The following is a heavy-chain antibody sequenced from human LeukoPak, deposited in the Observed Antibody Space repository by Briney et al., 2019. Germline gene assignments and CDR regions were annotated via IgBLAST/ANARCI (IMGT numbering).Heavy chain of an antibody. J-gene: IGHJ4*02. D-gene: IGHD5-18*01. V-gene: IGHV5-51*01. CDR3: ARHNGAGIQQWLSPDY. CDR1: GYSFSTYW. CDR2: LYPGDSDT. Sequence: HGESLKICCKGSGYSFSTYWSGCVRQMTGKGLECMGILYPGDSDTRYSPSFQGQVTISVDKSISTAYLQWSSLKASDTAMYYCARHNGAGIQQWLSPDYWGQGTLVIVSS.